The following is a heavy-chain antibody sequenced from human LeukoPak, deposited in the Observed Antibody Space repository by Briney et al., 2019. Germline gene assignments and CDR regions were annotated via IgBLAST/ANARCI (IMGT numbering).Heavy chain of an antibody. V-gene: IGHV1-8*01. Sequence: GASVKVSCKASGYTFTSYDINWLRQAPGQGLEWMGWMSPNSDNRGYEQNFQGRVTMTMDTSISTAYMELSSLRSEDTAVYYCAAIMVVTAGVAFNIWGQGTMVTVSS. CDR1: GYTFTSYD. CDR2: MSPNSDNR. J-gene: IGHJ3*02. CDR3: AAIMVVTAGVAFNI. D-gene: IGHD2-21*02.